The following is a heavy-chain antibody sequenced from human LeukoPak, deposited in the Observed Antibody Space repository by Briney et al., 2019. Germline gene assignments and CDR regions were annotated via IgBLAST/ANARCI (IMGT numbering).Heavy chain of an antibody. J-gene: IGHJ4*02. Sequence: SETLSLTCTVSGGSISSGGYYWSWIRQLPGKGLEWIGYIYYSGTTSYNPSLKSRLTISLDTSENQFSLKLSSVTDADTAVYYCARGSTGDKSNNWGQGTLVTVSS. CDR2: IYYSGTT. V-gene: IGHV4-31*03. CDR3: ARGSTGDKSNN. D-gene: IGHD7-27*01. CDR1: GGSISSGGYY.